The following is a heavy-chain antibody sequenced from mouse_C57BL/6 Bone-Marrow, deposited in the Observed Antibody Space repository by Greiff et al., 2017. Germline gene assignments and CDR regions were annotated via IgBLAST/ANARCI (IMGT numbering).Heavy chain of an antibody. V-gene: IGHV5-12*01. D-gene: IGHD2-4*01. CDR1: GFTFSDYY. J-gene: IGHJ1*03. CDR2: ISNGGGST. Sequence: EVMLVESGGGLVQPGGSLKLSCAASGFTFSDYYMYWVRQTPEKRLEWVAYISNGGGSTYYPDTVKGRFTISRDNAKNTLYLQMSRLKSEDTAMYYCARRHDYNWYFDVWGTGTTVTVSS. CDR3: ARRHDYNWYFDV.